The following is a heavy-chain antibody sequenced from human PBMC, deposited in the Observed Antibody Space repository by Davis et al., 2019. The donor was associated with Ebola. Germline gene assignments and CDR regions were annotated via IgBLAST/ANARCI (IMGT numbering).Heavy chain of an antibody. Sequence: AASVKVSCKASGGTFSSYTISWVRQAPGQGLEWMGRIIPILGIANYAQKFQGRVTITADKSTSTAYMELSSLRSEDTAVYYCARIPAYYYDSSGYFWDYYYGMDVWGQGTTVTVSS. CDR1: GGTFSSYT. V-gene: IGHV1-69*02. D-gene: IGHD3-22*01. CDR2: IIPILGIA. J-gene: IGHJ6*02. CDR3: ARIPAYYYDSSGYFWDYYYGMDV.